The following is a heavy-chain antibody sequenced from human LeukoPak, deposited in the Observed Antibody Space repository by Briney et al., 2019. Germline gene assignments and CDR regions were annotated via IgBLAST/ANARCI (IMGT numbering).Heavy chain of an antibody. Sequence: GGSLRLSCAASGFTFSSYSMNWVRQAPGKGLEWVSSISSSSSYIYYADSVKGRFTISRDNAKNSLYLQMNSLRAEDTAVYYCARDGGFGSSGYSPFDYWGQGTLVTVSS. V-gene: IGHV3-21*01. CDR1: GFTFSSYS. CDR3: ARDGGFGSSGYSPFDY. J-gene: IGHJ4*02. CDR2: ISSSSSYI. D-gene: IGHD3-22*01.